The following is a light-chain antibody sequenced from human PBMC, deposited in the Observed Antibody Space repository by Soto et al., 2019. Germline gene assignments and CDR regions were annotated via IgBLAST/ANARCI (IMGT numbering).Light chain of an antibody. Sequence: DIQMTQSPSTLSASVGDRVTITCRASQSISSWLAWYQQKPGKAPKLLIYKASSLESGVPSRFSGSGSGTEFTLTLSSLQPDEFAPYYCQQYKSYAGYTFGQGTKLEIK. CDR1: QSISSW. V-gene: IGKV1-5*03. CDR2: KAS. CDR3: QQYKSYAGYT. J-gene: IGKJ2*01.